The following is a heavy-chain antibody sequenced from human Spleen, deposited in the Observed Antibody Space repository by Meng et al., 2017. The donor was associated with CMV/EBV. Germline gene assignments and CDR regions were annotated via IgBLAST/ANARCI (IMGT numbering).Heavy chain of an antibody. J-gene: IGHJ4*02. Sequence: ASGLTFSTFSVNWVRQAPGKGLEWVSSISSSSDYIYYADSVKGRFTISRDDAKNSLYLQMNSLRAEDTAVYYCARDLWRGYYDNNAYWGQGTLVTVSS. CDR1: GLTFSTFS. V-gene: IGHV3-21*01. CDR3: ARDLWRGYYDNNAY. CDR2: ISSSSDYI. D-gene: IGHD3-22*01.